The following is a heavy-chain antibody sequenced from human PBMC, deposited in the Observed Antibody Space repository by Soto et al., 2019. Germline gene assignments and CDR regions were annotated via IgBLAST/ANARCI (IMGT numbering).Heavy chain of an antibody. CDR2: TYYRSKWYN. D-gene: IGHD1-7*01. J-gene: IGHJ6*02. V-gene: IGHV6-1*01. CDR3: ARIITGTNYYYYGMDV. Sequence: PSQTLSLTCAISGDSVSSNSAAWNWIRQSPSRGLEWLGRTYYRSKWYNDYAISVKSRITINPDTSKNQFSLQLNSVTPEDTAVYYCARIITGTNYYYYGMDVWGQGTTVTVSS. CDR1: GDSVSSNSAA.